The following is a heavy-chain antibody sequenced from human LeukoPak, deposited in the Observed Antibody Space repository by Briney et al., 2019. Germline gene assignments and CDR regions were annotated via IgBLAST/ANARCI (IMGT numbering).Heavy chain of an antibody. CDR1: GFTFSNYA. V-gene: IGHV3-33*01. Sequence: GGSLRLSCAASGFTFSNYAMHWVRQAPGKGLEWVSIIWYDGSYKYYAASVKGRFTVSRDNYKNTLYLQLNSLTAEDTAVYYCARGNSDAFDIWGQGTMVTVSS. CDR3: ARGNSDAFDI. J-gene: IGHJ3*02. CDR2: IWYDGSYK. D-gene: IGHD4-23*01.